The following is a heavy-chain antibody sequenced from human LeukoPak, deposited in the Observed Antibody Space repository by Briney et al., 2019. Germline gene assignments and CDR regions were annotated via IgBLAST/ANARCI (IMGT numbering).Heavy chain of an antibody. Sequence: GGSLRLSCAASGFTFSNAWMSWVRQAPGKGLEWVGRIKSKTDGGTTDYAAPVKGRFTISRDDSKNTLYLQMNSLKTEDTAVYYCTTDHKSHREWGTWNEVGNYWGQGTLVTVSS. J-gene: IGHJ4*02. CDR2: IKSKTDGGTT. CDR3: TTDHKSHREWGTWNEVGNY. D-gene: IGHD1-1*01. V-gene: IGHV3-15*01. CDR1: GFTFSNAW.